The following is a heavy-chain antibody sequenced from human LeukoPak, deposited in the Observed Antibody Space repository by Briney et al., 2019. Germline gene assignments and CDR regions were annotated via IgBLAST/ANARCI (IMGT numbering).Heavy chain of an antibody. J-gene: IGHJ3*02. CDR1: GYTFTGYY. D-gene: IGHD1-26*01. CDR2: INPNSGGT. V-gene: IGHV1-2*02. CDR3: ARVWGGSGQDAFDI. Sequence: ASVKVSCKASGYTFTGYYMHWVRQAPGQGLEWMGWINPNSGGTKYAQKFQGRVNMTSDTSISTAYMELRRLRSDDTAVYYCARVWGGSGQDAFDIWGQGTMVTVSS.